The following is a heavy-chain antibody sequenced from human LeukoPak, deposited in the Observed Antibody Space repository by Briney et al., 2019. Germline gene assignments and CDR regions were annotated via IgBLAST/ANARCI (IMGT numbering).Heavy chain of an antibody. D-gene: IGHD3-10*01. CDR3: ARDRNYYGSGSYLDI. CDR1: GFTFSSYE. Sequence: GVSLRLSCAASGFTFSSYEMNWVRQAPGKGLEWVSYISSSGSTIYYADSVKGRFTISRDNAKNSLYLQMNSLRAEDTAVYYCARDRNYYGSGSYLDIWGQGTMVTVSS. CDR2: ISSSGSTI. J-gene: IGHJ3*02. V-gene: IGHV3-48*03.